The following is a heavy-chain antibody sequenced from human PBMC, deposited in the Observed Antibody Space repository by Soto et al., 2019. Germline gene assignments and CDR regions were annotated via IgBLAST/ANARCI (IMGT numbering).Heavy chain of an antibody. Sequence: SETLSLTCAVYGGSFSGYYWSWIRQPPGKGLEWIGEINHSGSTNYNPSLKSRLTISVDTSKNQFSLKLSSVTAADTAVYYCARGFSVTPKPFDYWGQGTLVTVSS. CDR2: INHSGST. D-gene: IGHD4-17*01. CDR1: GGSFSGYY. J-gene: IGHJ4*02. V-gene: IGHV4-34*01. CDR3: ARGFSVTPKPFDY.